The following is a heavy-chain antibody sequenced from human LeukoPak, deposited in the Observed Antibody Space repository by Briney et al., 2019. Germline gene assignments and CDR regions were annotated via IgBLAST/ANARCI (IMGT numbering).Heavy chain of an antibody. D-gene: IGHD2-2*02. CDR1: RYTFTGYY. V-gene: IGHV1-2*02. Sequence: GASVKVSCKASRYTFTGYYMHWVRQAPGQGLEWMGWINPNSGGTNYAQKFQGRVTMTRDTSISTAYMELSRLRSDDTAVYYCAREHCSSTSCYTAWFDPWGQGTLVTVSS. CDR3: AREHCSSTSCYTAWFDP. CDR2: INPNSGGT. J-gene: IGHJ5*02.